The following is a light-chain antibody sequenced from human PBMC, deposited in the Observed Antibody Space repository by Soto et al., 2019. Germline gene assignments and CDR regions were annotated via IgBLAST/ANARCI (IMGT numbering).Light chain of an antibody. Sequence: EIVLTQSPGTLSLSPGERATLSCRASQSVRSNELAWYQQKPGQAPRLLIYGASSRATAIPDRVSGSGSGTDFTLTISRLEPDDFGVYYCQQYGSSPLTFGGGTKVEFK. CDR1: QSVRSNE. J-gene: IGKJ4*01. V-gene: IGKV3-20*01. CDR2: GAS. CDR3: QQYGSSPLT.